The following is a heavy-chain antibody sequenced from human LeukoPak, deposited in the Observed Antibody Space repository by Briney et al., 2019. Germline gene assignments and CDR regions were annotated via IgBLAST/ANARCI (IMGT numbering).Heavy chain of an antibody. V-gene: IGHV1-46*01. J-gene: IGHJ5*02. CDR3: ARGPMVRGVYMNWFDP. Sequence: ASVKVSCKASGYTFTSYYMHWVRQAPGQGLEWMGIINPSGGSTSYAQKFQGRVTMTRDTSTNTVYMELISLRSEDAAVYYCARGPMVRGVYMNWFDPWGQGTLVTVSS. D-gene: IGHD3-10*01. CDR2: INPSGGST. CDR1: GYTFTSYY.